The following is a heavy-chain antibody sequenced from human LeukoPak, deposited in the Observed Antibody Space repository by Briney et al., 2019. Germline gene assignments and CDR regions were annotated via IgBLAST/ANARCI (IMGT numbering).Heavy chain of an antibody. V-gene: IGHV4-30-2*01. D-gene: IGHD4-17*01. CDR1: GGSISSGGYS. J-gene: IGHJ4*02. Sequence: SETLSLTCTVSGGSISSGGYSWSWIRQPPGKGLEWIGYIYHSGSTYYNPSLKSRVTISVDRSKNQFSLKLSSVTAADTAVYYCARGFHGDPTGFDYWGQGTLVTVSS. CDR3: ARGFHGDPTGFDY. CDR2: IYHSGST.